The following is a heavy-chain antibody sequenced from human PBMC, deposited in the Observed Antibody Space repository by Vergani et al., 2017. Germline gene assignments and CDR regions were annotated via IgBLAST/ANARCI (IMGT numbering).Heavy chain of an antibody. CDR2: ISYDGSNK. D-gene: IGHD6-13*01. V-gene: IGHV3-30*18. J-gene: IGHJ5*02. CDR1: GFTFSSYG. CDR3: AKLYSSSWYEWFDA. Sequence: QVQLVESGGGVVQPGRSLRLSCAASGFTFSSYGMHWVRQAPGKGLEWVAVISYDGSNKYYADSVKGRFTISRDNSKNTLYLQMNSLRAEDTAVYYCAKLYSSSWYEWFDAWGQGTLVTVSS.